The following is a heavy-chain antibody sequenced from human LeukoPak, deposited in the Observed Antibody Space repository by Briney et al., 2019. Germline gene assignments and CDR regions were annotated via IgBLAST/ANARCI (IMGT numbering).Heavy chain of an antibody. CDR3: ARKGGDYFDY. V-gene: IGHV4-59*11. CDR1: GGSISSHF. D-gene: IGHD3-16*01. J-gene: IGHJ4*02. CDR2: IFYSGTT. Sequence: PSETLSLTCTVSGGSISSHFWSWIRQPPGKGLEWIGYIFYSGTTKYNPSLRSRVTISADTSKNQFSLKLSSVTAADTAVYYCARKGGDYFDYWGQGTLVTVSS.